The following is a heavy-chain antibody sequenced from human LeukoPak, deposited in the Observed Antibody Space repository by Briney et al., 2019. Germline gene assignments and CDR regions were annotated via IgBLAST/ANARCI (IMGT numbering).Heavy chain of an antibody. J-gene: IGHJ4*02. CDR2: VDFSERT. CDR1: GGSISSTGYY. CDR3: VRDRHWTNDWVFDY. Sequence: SETLSLTCTVSGGSISSTGYYWGWIRQPPGKGLEWLGTVDFSERTYYNPSLKSRVSISVDTSKNQFSLKLSSVNAADTAVYYCVRDRHWTNDWVFDYWGQGTLVTVSS. V-gene: IGHV4-39*07. D-gene: IGHD1/OR15-1a*01.